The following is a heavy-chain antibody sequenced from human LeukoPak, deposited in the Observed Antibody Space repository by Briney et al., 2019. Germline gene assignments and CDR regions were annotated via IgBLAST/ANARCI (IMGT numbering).Heavy chain of an antibody. Sequence: GGSLRLSCAASEFTFRTYAMSWVRQAPGKGLEWVSSISDSGADRYFADSVKGRFTISRDNSKNTLYLQMNSLRAEDTAVYYCARGSGSFSGGFDYWGQGTLVTVSS. CDR2: ISDSGADR. J-gene: IGHJ4*02. CDR1: EFTFRTYA. CDR3: ARGSGSFSGGFDY. D-gene: IGHD1-26*01. V-gene: IGHV3-23*01.